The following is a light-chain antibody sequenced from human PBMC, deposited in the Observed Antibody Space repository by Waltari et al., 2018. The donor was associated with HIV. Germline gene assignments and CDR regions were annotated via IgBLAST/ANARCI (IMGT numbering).Light chain of an antibody. CDR1: QTVSSSY. CDR2: GAS. J-gene: IGKJ4*01. CDR3: QQYGSSSLT. V-gene: IGKV3-20*01. Sequence: EIVLTQSPGTLSLSQGERATLSCRASQTVSSSYLAWYQQKPGQAARLLIYGASSRATGIPDRFSGSGSGTDFTLTISRLEPEDFAVYYCQQYGSSSLTFGGGTK.